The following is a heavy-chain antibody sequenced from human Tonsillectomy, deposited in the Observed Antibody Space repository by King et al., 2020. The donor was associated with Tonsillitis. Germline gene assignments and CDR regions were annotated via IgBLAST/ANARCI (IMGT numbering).Heavy chain of an antibody. Sequence: VQLVESGGGVVQPGGSLRLSCAASGFTFSTSWMSWVRQAPGKGLEWVANIKQDGSVKHYVDSVKGRFTISRDNAKNSLYLQMNSLRAEDTAVYYCARHDCNTISCPLDVWGQGTMVTVSS. CDR3: ARHDCNTISCPLDV. CDR1: GFTFSTSW. D-gene: IGHD2/OR15-2a*01. J-gene: IGHJ3*01. CDR2: IKQDGSVK. V-gene: IGHV3-7*01.